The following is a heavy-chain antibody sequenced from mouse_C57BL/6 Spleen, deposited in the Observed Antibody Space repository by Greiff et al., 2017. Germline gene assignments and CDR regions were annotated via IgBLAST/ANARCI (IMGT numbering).Heavy chain of an antibody. CDR3: ARCGATVVAEAMDY. Sequence: QVQLKQPGAELVMPGASVKLSCKASGYAFTSYWMNWVKQRPGQGLEWIGQIDPSDGYTNYNEKFKGKSTVTVDKSSSTAYMQVSSLTSEDSAVXYCARCGATVVAEAMDYWGQGTSVTVSS. CDR1: GYAFTSYW. J-gene: IGHJ4*01. V-gene: IGHV1-69*01. D-gene: IGHD1-1*01. CDR2: IDPSDGYT.